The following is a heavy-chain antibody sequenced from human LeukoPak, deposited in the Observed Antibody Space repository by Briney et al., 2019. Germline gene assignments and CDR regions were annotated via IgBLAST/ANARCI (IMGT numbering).Heavy chain of an antibody. D-gene: IGHD3-3*01. CDR2: IRYDGSNK. V-gene: IGHV3-30*02. CDR1: GFTFSSYG. Sequence: GGSLRLSCAASGFTFSSYGMHWVRQAPGKGLEWVAFIRYDGSNKYYADSVKGRFTISRDNSKNTLYLQMNSLRAEDTAVYYCARPRGQFVPISGYYPLWGQGTLVTVSS. J-gene: IGHJ4*02. CDR3: ARPRGQFVPISGYYPL.